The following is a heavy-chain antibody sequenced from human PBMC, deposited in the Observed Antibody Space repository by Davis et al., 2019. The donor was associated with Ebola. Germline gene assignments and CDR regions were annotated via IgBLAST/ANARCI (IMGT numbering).Heavy chain of an antibody. CDR2: INSDGSST. Sequence: GESLKISCAASGFTFSSYWMHWVRQAPGKGLVWVSRINSDGSSTSYADSVKGRLTISRDNAKNTLYLQMNSLRAEDTAVYYCARGHSSSWYYYYYGMDVWGQGTTVTVSS. V-gene: IGHV3-74*01. D-gene: IGHD6-13*01. CDR1: GFTFSSYW. CDR3: ARGHSSSWYYYYYGMDV. J-gene: IGHJ6*02.